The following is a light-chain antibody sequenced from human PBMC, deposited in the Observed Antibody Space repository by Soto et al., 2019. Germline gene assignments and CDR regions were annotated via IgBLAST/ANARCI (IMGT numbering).Light chain of an antibody. CDR1: QSISSN. CDR2: GAS. J-gene: IGKJ5*01. Sequence: EIVMTQSPATLSVSPGERATLSCRASQSISSNLAWYQQRPGQAPRLLIYGASTRATGFPARFSGDGSGTDYTLTISSLEPEDFAVYYCQQRTRWPMTFGQGTRLEI. V-gene: IGKV3-15*01. CDR3: QQRTRWPMT.